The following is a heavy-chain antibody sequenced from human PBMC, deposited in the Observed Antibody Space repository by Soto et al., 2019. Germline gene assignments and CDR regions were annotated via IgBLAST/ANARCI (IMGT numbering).Heavy chain of an antibody. CDR3: ASWHEREHAYDV. J-gene: IGHJ3*01. CDR1: GLTVSGKKY. Sequence: GGSLRLSCAAFGLTVSGKKYVAWVRQAPGKGLEWVSALYDVDGSFYADSVKGRFTTSSDSSKTTVYLQMNGLRPDDTAVYYCASWHEREHAYDVWGQGTTVTVSS. V-gene: IGHV3-53*01. D-gene: IGHD1-1*01. CDR2: LYDVDGS.